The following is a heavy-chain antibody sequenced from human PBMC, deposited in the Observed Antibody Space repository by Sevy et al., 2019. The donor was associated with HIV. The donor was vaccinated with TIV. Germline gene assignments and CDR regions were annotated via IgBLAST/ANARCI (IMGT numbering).Heavy chain of an antibody. CDR1: GFTFSSYG. D-gene: IGHD4-17*01. Sequence: GGSLRLSCAASGFTFSSYGMHWVRQAPGKGLEWVAVISYDGSNKYYADSVKGRFTISRDNSKNTLYLQMNSLRAEDTAVYYCAKDYGGNSGGAFDIWDQGTMVTVSS. CDR3: AKDYGGNSGGAFDI. J-gene: IGHJ3*02. CDR2: ISYDGSNK. V-gene: IGHV3-30*18.